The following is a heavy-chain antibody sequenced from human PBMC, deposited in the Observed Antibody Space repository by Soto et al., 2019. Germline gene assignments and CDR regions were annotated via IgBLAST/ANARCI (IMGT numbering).Heavy chain of an antibody. V-gene: IGHV3-7*05. CDR1: GFTFSSYW. CDR3: ARVQTAWGGDYVYFDY. CDR2: IKQDGSEK. D-gene: IGHD4-17*01. Sequence: GGSLRLSCAASGFTFSSYWMSWVRQAPGKGLEWVANIKQDGSEKYYVDSVKGRFTISRDNAKNSLYLQMNSLRAEDTAVYYCARVQTAWGGDYVYFDYWGQGTLVTVSS. J-gene: IGHJ4*02.